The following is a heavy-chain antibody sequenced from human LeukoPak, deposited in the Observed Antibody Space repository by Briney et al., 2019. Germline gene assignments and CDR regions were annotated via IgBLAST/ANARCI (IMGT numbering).Heavy chain of an antibody. CDR1: GYTFTSYY. J-gene: IGHJ6*03. D-gene: IGHD3-10*01. V-gene: IGHV1-46*01. Sequence: ASVKVSCKASGYTFTSYYMHWVRQAPGQGLEWMGIINPSGGSATYAQKFQGRVTMTRDTSTSTVYMELSSLRSEDTAMYYCARDADYYGSGTCYMDVWGKGTTVTVSS. CDR3: ARDADYYGSGTCYMDV. CDR2: INPSGGSA.